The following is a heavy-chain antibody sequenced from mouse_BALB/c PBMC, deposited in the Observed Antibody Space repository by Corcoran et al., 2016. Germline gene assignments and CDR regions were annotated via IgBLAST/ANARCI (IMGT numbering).Heavy chain of an antibody. V-gene: IGHV9-1*02. D-gene: IGHD1-1*01. Sequence: QIQLVQSGPELKKPGETVKISCKASGYTFTNYGMNWVKQAPGKGLKWLGWINTYTGEPTYADDFTGRFAFSLETSASTAYLQINNLKNEDMATYFCARTGSSYGWYFDVWGAGTTVTVSS. CDR2: INTYTGEP. CDR1: GYTFTNYG. CDR3: ARTGSSYGWYFDV. J-gene: IGHJ1*01.